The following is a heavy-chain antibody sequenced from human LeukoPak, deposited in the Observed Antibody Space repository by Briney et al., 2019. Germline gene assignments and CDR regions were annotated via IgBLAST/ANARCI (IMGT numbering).Heavy chain of an antibody. D-gene: IGHD1-1*01. CDR3: ARGLVYLTGHFDC. V-gene: IGHV3-53*01. J-gene: IGHJ4*02. CDR1: RLTVSSNH. CDR2: IYSGDST. Sequence: PGGSLRLSCAASRLTVSSNHMSWVRQAPGKGLEWVSAIYSGDSTYYADSVKGRFTISRDDSKSALYLQMNSLRAEDTAVYYCARGLVYLTGHFDCWGQGTLVIVSS.